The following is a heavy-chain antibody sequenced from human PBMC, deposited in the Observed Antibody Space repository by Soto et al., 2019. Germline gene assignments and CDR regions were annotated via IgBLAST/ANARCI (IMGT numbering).Heavy chain of an antibody. CDR3: ARGERQQQRDY. CDR1: GGSISSGGYY. V-gene: IGHV4-31*03. J-gene: IGHJ4*02. CDR2: IYYSGST. D-gene: IGHD6-13*01. Sequence: TLSLTCTVSGGSISSGGYYWSWIRQHPGKGLEWIGYIYYSGSTNYNPSLKSRVIISVDKSKNQFFLKLTSVTAADTAVYFCARGERQQQRDYWGQGTLVTVSS.